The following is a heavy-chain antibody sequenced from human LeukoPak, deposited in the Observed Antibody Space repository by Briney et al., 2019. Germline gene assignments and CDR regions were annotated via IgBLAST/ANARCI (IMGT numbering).Heavy chain of an antibody. Sequence: GGSLRLSCAASGFTFVDYAMHWVRQAPGKGLEWVSLISGDRGTTFYADSVKGRLTISRDNSRNSLYLQMNSLRPEDTAVYYCAKDISFCRGGGSFSNSLDHWGQGTLVTVSS. CDR2: ISGDRGTT. CDR1: GFTFVDYA. D-gene: IGHD2-15*01. V-gene: IGHV3-43*02. J-gene: IGHJ5*02. CDR3: AKDISFCRGGGSFSNSLDH.